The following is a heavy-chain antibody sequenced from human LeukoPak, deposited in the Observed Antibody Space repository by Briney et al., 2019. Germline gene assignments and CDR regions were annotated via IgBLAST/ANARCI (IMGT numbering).Heavy chain of an antibody. J-gene: IGHJ6*02. Sequence: PGRSLRLSCAASGFTFSSYAMHWVRQAPGKGLEWVAVLSYDGSGRYFADSVQGRFTISRDNSKNTLYLQMNSLRPEDTAVYYCAKKGSDGMDVWGQGTTVTVSS. CDR1: GFTFSSYA. V-gene: IGHV3-30*18. CDR3: AKKGSDGMDV. CDR2: LSYDGSGR. D-gene: IGHD1-26*01.